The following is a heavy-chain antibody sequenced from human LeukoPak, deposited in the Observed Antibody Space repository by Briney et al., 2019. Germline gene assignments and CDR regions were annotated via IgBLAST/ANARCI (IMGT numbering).Heavy chain of an antibody. J-gene: IGHJ5*02. V-gene: IGHV1-18*01. Sequence: VASVKVSCKASGYTFTSYGISWVRQAPGQGLEWMGWISAYNGNTNYAQKLQGRVTMTTDTSTSTAYMELRSLRSDDTAVYYCARAEGLTVAVAGNWFDPWGQGTLVTVSS. CDR1: GYTFTSYG. D-gene: IGHD6-19*01. CDR2: ISAYNGNT. CDR3: ARAEGLTVAVAGNWFDP.